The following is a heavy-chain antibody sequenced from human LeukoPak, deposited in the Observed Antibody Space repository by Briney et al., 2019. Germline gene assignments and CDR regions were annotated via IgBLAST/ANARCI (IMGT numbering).Heavy chain of an antibody. D-gene: IGHD1-26*01. CDR3: ATDRKVGAGVPRFDY. J-gene: IGHJ4*02. Sequence: PGGSLRLSCAASGFPFTNYWMIWVRQAPGKRPECVGNINQDGSETNYVDSVKGRFSMSRDNAKTSLYLQMNSLRAEDTAVYYCATDRKVGAGVPRFDYWGQGALVTVPS. CDR2: INQDGSET. CDR1: GFPFTNYW. V-gene: IGHV3-7*01.